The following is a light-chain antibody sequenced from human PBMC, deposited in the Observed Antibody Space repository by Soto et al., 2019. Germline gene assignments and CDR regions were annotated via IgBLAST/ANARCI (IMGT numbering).Light chain of an antibody. CDR3: QQYDTTLWAYT. V-gene: IGKV3-20*01. Sequence: ELVLTQSPATLSLSPGERATLSCRASEIVTSSYLAWYQQKPGQPPRLLIYGASDRAAGIPDRFSGSGSGTDVTITISRLEPADFAVYYCQQYDTTLWAYTFGQGTKLEIK. CDR2: GAS. CDR1: EIVTSSY. J-gene: IGKJ2*01.